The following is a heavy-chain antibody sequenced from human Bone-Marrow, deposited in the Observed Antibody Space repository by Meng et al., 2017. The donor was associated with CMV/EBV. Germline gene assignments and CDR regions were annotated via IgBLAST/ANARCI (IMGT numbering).Heavy chain of an antibody. D-gene: IGHD4-17*01. Sequence: EVQLLESGGGLVQPGGSLRLSCAASGFSFGVSSMSWVRQAPGKGLEWVASIKLDGSDKYYVDSVKGRFTISRDNANNSLYLQMNSLRAEDTAVYYCARGMTTFDYWGQGTLVTVSS. J-gene: IGHJ4*02. CDR1: GFSFGVSS. V-gene: IGHV3-7*03. CDR3: ARGMTTFDY. CDR2: IKLDGSDK.